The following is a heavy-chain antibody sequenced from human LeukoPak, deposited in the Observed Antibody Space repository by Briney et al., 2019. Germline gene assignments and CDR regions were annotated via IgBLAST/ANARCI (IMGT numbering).Heavy chain of an antibody. Sequence: QSGRSLRPSCAAAGFTFSSYGIRWVRQAPGKWLEWVAVIWYDGSNNYYADSVKGRFTISRDNSMNTLDLQMNSLRAEDTAVYYCAKDVYSGSYHFDYWGQGTLVTVSS. J-gene: IGHJ4*02. D-gene: IGHD1-26*01. CDR3: AKDVYSGSYHFDY. CDR2: IWYDGSNN. CDR1: GFTFSSYG. V-gene: IGHV3-33*06.